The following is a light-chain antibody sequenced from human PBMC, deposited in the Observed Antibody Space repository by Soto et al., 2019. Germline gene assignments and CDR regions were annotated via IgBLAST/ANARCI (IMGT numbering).Light chain of an antibody. Sequence: QAVVTQPPSVSGTPGQRVTISCSGSSSNVGSNTVNWYQQLPGTAPKLLIYSSNQRPSGVPDRFSGSKSGTSASLAISGLQSEDEADYYCAARDDTLNGAVFGGGTKLTVL. CDR3: AARDDTLNGAV. J-gene: IGLJ3*02. CDR1: SSNVGSNT. CDR2: SSN. V-gene: IGLV1-44*01.